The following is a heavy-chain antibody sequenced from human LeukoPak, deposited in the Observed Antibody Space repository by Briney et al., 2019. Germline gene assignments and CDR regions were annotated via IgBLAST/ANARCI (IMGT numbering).Heavy chain of an antibody. V-gene: IGHV3-23*01. J-gene: IGHJ4*02. D-gene: IGHD6-19*01. CDR2: ISGSGGST. CDR1: GFTFSSYA. Sequence: GGSLRLSCAASGFTFSSYAMSWVRQAPGKGLEWVSAISGSGGSTYYADSVKGRFTISRDNSKNTLYLQMNSLRAEDTAVFYCAKGGSGGWYTAYFDYWGQGTLVTVSS. CDR3: AKGGSGGWYTAYFDY.